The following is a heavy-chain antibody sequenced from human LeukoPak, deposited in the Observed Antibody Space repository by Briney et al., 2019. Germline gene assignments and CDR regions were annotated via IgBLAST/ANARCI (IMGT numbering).Heavy chain of an antibody. CDR3: ARVSAVAGDY. D-gene: IGHD6-19*01. J-gene: IGHJ4*02. CDR1: GFTFSSYE. Sequence: PGGSLRLSCAASGFTFSSYEMNWVRQAPGKGLEWVSYISSSGSTIYYADSVKGRFTISRDNAKNSLYLQMNSLRAEDTAVYYCARVSAVAGDYWGQGALVTVSS. V-gene: IGHV3-48*03. CDR2: ISSSGSTI.